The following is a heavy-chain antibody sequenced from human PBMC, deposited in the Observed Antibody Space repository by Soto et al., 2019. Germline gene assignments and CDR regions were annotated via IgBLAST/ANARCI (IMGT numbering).Heavy chain of an antibody. CDR1: GATFSSYA. V-gene: IGHV1-69*01. D-gene: IGHD3-16*02. J-gene: IGHJ5*02. CDR3: ARANMITCGGVIVKGRGCFDP. CDR2: IIPIFGTA. Sequence: QVQLVQSGAEVKKPGSSVKFSCKASGATFSSYAISWVRQAPGQGLEWMGGIIPIFGTANYAQKFQGRVKITADESTSTADMEMSSLRYEDTAVYYCARANMITCGGVIVKGRGCFDPWGQGTLVTVSS.